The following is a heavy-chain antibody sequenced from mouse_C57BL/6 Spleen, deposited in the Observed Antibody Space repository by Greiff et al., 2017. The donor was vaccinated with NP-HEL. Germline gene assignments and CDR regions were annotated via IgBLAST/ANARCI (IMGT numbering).Heavy chain of an antibody. CDR3: ARQGDYGSSYPDY. D-gene: IGHD1-1*01. Sequence: EVQVVESGGGLVKPGGSLKLSCAASGFTFSSYTMSWVRQTPEKRLEWVATISGGGGNTYYPDSVKGRFTISRDNAKNTLYLQMSSLRSEDTALYYCARQGDYGSSYPDYWGQGTTLTVSS. J-gene: IGHJ2*01. V-gene: IGHV5-9*01. CDR1: GFTFSSYT. CDR2: ISGGGGNT.